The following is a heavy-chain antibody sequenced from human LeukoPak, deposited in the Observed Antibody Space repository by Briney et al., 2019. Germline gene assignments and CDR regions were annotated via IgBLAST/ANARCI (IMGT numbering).Heavy chain of an antibody. J-gene: IGHJ6*02. CDR3: ARGRIAKIVVVHSFSYGMDV. D-gene: IGHD3-22*01. Sequence: SETLSLTCTVFGGSFTVYSWTWIRHSPGKGLEWVGAIIDYTGDIKYNPSHSSRVSISREKSKNQLSLELRSGTAADTAVYYCARGRIAKIVVVHSFSYGMDVWGQGTTVTVSS. CDR1: GGSFTVYS. V-gene: IGHV4-34*01. CDR2: IIDYTGDI.